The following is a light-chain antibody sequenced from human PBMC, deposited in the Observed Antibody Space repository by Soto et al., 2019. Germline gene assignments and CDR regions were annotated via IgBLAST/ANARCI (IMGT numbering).Light chain of an antibody. Sequence: EIVLTQSPGTLSLSPGERATLSCRASQSVSSNYLGWYQQKPGQAPRLLIYSASNRATGIPDRFSGSGSETDFTLTISRLEPEDFAVYYCQHYDTFGQGTKLEIK. V-gene: IGKV3-20*01. J-gene: IGKJ2*01. CDR2: SAS. CDR3: QHYDT. CDR1: QSVSSNY.